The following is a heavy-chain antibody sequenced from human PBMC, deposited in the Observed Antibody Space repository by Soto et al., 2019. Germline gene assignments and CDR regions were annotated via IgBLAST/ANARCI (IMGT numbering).Heavy chain of an antibody. V-gene: IGHV5-51*01. J-gene: IGHJ5*01. D-gene: IGHD6-13*01. CDR1: GFRFTTYW. CDR3: ARPSAGMSAPSGFDS. CDR2: IYPGNSDT. Sequence: PGESLKISCRGSGFRFTTYWTGWVRQMPGKGLEWMGIIYPGNSDTRYSPSFQGQVTISADNSISTAYLQWSSLKASDTAMYYCARPSAGMSAPSGFDSWGQGTLVTVSS.